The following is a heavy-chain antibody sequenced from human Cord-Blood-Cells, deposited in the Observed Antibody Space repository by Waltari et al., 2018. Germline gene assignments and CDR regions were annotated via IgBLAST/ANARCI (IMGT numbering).Heavy chain of an antibody. CDR3: ARGLGGYYGSGSYPHFDY. Sequence: QVQLQQWGAGLLKPSETLSLTCAVYGGSFSGYYWRWIRQPPGKGLEWIGEINHSGSTNYNPSLKSRVTISVDTSKNQFSLKLSSVTAADTAVYYCARGLGGYYGSGSYPHFDYWGQGTLVTVSS. D-gene: IGHD3-10*01. CDR1: GGSFSGYY. J-gene: IGHJ4*02. V-gene: IGHV4-34*01. CDR2: INHSGST.